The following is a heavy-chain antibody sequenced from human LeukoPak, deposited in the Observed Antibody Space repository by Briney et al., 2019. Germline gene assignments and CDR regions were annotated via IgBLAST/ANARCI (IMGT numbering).Heavy chain of an antibody. D-gene: IGHD3-22*01. CDR3: ARDLGQYYDTSDNWFDP. V-gene: IGHV3-21*01. CDR1: GFTFSSYT. Sequence: GGSLRLSCAASGFTFSSYTMNWVRQAPGKGLEWVAAISSNSRDIFYADSVKGRFTISRDNAKNTLNLQMNSLRAEDTAVYYCARDLGQYYDTSDNWFDPWGQGTLVTVSS. J-gene: IGHJ5*02. CDR2: ISSNSRDI.